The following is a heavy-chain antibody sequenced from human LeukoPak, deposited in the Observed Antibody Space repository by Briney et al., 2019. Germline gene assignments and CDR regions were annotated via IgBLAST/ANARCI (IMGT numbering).Heavy chain of an antibody. CDR1: GGSISSYY. CDR3: ARGPRNVVTIWYYGIDV. J-gene: IGHJ6*02. Sequence: SETLSLTCTVSGGSISSYYWSWIRQPAGKGLEWIGRIYTSGSTNYNPSLKSRVTMSVDTSKNQFSLKLSSVTAADTAVYYCARGPRNVVTIWYYGIDVWGQGTTVTVSS. V-gene: IGHV4-4*07. D-gene: IGHD2-21*02. CDR2: IYTSGST.